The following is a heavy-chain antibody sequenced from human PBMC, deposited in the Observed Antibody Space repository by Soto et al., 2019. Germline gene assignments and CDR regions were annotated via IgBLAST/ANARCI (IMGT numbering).Heavy chain of an antibody. D-gene: IGHD2-21*01. CDR1: GGSISSYY. V-gene: IGHV4-59*08. Sequence: QVQLQESGPGLVKPSETLSLTCTVSGGSISSYYWSWIRQPPGKGLEWIGYIYYSGSTNYNPSPKSRVTISVDTSKNQFSLKLSSVTAADTAVYYCARQEYCGGDCYSYWFDPWGQGTLVTVSS. CDR3: ARQEYCGGDCYSYWFDP. CDR2: IYYSGST. J-gene: IGHJ5*02.